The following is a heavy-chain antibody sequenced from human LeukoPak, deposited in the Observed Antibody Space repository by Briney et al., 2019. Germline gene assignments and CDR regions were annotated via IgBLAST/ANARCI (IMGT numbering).Heavy chain of an antibody. CDR3: AKTAPDIAAAGKYYFDY. V-gene: IGHV3-9*01. CDR1: GFTFDDYA. Sequence: PGGSLRLSCAASGFTFDDYAMHWVRQAPGKGLEWVSGISWNSGSIGYADSVKGRFTISRDNAKNSLYLRMNSLRAEDTALYYCAKTAPDIAAAGKYYFDYWGQGTLVTVSS. D-gene: IGHD6-13*01. J-gene: IGHJ4*02. CDR2: ISWNSGSI.